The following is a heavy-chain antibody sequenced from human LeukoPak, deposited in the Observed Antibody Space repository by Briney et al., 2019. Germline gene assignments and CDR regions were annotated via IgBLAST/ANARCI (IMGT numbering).Heavy chain of an antibody. CDR1: GFTFSSYA. Sequence: GGSLRLSCAASGFTFSSYAMSWVRQAPGKGLEWVSAISGSGDNTYYADSVKGRFTISRDNSKNTLSLQMNSLRAEDTAVYYCAKDLYAYVWGSSLDYWGQGTLVTVSS. CDR2: ISGSGDNT. D-gene: IGHD3-16*01. V-gene: IGHV3-23*01. CDR3: AKDLYAYVWGSSLDY. J-gene: IGHJ4*02.